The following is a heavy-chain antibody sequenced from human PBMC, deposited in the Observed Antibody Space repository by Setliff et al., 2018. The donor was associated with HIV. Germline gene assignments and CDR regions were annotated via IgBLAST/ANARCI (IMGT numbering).Heavy chain of an antibody. D-gene: IGHD1-26*01. CDR3: ARHPRGGSYLSGDYYYYGRDV. CDR2: IIPILGIA. CDR1: GGTFSSYA. J-gene: IGHJ6*02. Sequence: SVKVSCKASGGTFSSYAISWVRQAPGQGLEWMGGIIPILGIANYAQKFQGRVTITADKSTSTAYMELSSLRSEDTAVYYCARHPRGGSYLSGDYYYYGRDVWGQGTTVTV. V-gene: IGHV1-69*10.